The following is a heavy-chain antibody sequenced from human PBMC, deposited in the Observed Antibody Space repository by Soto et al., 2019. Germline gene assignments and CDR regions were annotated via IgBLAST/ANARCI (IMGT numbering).Heavy chain of an antibody. D-gene: IGHD2-2*01. CDR1: GFTFSNYA. J-gene: IGHJ4*02. CDR2: ISGNGGST. CDR3: AKRPASIITLDY. Sequence: EVQLLDSGGGLVQPGGSLRLSCAASGFTFSNYAMSWVRQAPGKGLEWVSTISGNGGSTYYADSVKGRFTISRDNSKNMLFLQINSLRDDDSAVYYCAKRPASIITLDYWGQGPPVTVSS. V-gene: IGHV3-23*01.